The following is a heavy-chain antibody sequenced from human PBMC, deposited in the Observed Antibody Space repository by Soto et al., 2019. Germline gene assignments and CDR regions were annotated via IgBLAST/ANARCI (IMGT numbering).Heavy chain of an antibody. CDR3: ASVRGGYYYAMDV. CDR1: GGSISSYY. J-gene: IGHJ6*02. V-gene: IGHV4-59*12. Sequence: SETLSLTCTVSGGSISSYYWSWIRQPPGKGLEWIGYIYHSGSTNYNPSLKSRVTISVDKSKNQFSLKLSSVTAADTAVYYCASVRGGYYYAMDVWGQGTTVTVS. CDR2: IYHSGST. D-gene: IGHD3-10*02.